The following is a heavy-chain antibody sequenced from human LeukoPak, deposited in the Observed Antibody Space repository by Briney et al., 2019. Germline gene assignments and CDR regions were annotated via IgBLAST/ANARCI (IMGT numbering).Heavy chain of an antibody. V-gene: IGHV4-4*07. CDR2: VYPTGST. J-gene: IGHJ3*01. CDR3: ARDRKYLDAFDV. CDR1: GGSISSHY. Sequence: SETLSLTCTVSGGSISSHYWSWIRQPAGKGLEYIGRVYPTGSTNDNPSLKGRVAMSVDTSKNQFSLRLNSVTAADTAVYYCARDRKYLDAFDVWGQGTMVTVSS. D-gene: IGHD2-2*01.